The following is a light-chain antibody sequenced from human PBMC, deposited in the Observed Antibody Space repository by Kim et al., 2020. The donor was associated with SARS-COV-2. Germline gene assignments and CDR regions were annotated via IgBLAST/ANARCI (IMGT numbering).Light chain of an antibody. CDR3: QVWDSSSDHWV. Sequence: APGKTARITCGGTNMGSKSVHWYQQKPGQAPVLVIYYDSDRPSGIPERFSGSNSGNTATLTISRVEAGDEADYYCQVWDSSSDHWVFGGGTQLTVL. CDR2: YDS. J-gene: IGLJ3*02. CDR1: NMGSKS. V-gene: IGLV3-21*04.